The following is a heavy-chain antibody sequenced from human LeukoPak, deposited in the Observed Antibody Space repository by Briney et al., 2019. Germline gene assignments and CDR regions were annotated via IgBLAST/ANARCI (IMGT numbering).Heavy chain of an antibody. J-gene: IGHJ4*02. CDR3: ARLRYCSSTSCYTRFDY. CDR1: GGSISSGGYY. V-gene: IGHV4-31*03. Sequence: SETLSLTCTVSGGSISSGGYYWSWIRQHPGEGLEWIGYIYYSGSTYYNLSLKSRVTISVDTSKNQFSLKLSSVTAADTAVYYCARLRYCSSTSCYTRFDYWGQGTLVTVSS. CDR2: IYYSGST. D-gene: IGHD2-2*02.